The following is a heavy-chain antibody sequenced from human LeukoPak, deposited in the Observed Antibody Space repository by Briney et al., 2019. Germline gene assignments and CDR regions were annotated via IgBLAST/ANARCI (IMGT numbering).Heavy chain of an antibody. CDR2: IYYTGDS. CDR1: GGSISNSY. Sequence: SETLSLTCTVSGGSISNSYWSWIRQLPGKGLEWIGYIYYTGDSNYNPSLKSRVAISLDTSKNQLSLNLRSVTAADTAVYYCARHEFASPFDSWGQGTLVTVSS. CDR3: ARHEFASPFDS. D-gene: IGHD2-21*01. V-gene: IGHV4-59*08. J-gene: IGHJ4*02.